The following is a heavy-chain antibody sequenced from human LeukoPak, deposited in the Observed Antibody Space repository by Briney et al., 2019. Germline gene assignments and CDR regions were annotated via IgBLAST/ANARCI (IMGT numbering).Heavy chain of an antibody. D-gene: IGHD6-19*01. Sequence: SETLSLTCTVSGGSISSYYWSWIRQPAGKGLEWIGRIYTSGSTNYNPSLKSRVTMSLDTSKNQLSLTLSSMTAADTAVYYCASASQWLVWGDWGQGTLVTVSS. CDR3: ASASQWLVWGD. CDR2: IYTSGST. CDR1: GGSISSYY. J-gene: IGHJ1*01. V-gene: IGHV4-4*07.